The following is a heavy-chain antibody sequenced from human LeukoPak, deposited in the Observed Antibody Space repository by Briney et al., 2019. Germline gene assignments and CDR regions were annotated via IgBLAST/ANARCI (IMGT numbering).Heavy chain of an antibody. CDR1: GFTFSTFA. D-gene: IGHD6-13*01. CDR2: IFPSGGEI. Sequence: GGSLRLSCAASGFTFSTFAMIWVRQPPGKGLEWVSSIFPSGGEIHYADSVRGRFTISRDNSKNTLYLQMNSLRAEDTAVYYCAKDHGPEGSSWYLDYWGQGTLVTVSS. J-gene: IGHJ4*02. V-gene: IGHV3-23*01. CDR3: AKDHGPEGSSWYLDY.